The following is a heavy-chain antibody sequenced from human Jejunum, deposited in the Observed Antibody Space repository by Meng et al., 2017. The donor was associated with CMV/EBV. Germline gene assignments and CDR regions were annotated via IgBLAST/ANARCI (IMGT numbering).Heavy chain of an antibody. CDR2: ISWDGGTT. CDR1: FTFDDYD. V-gene: IGHV3-43D*03. D-gene: IGHD3-10*01. CDR3: AKGFYGSGSYFPYFDY. J-gene: IGHJ4*02. Sequence: FTFDDYDMHWVRQAPGRGLEWVSLISWDGGTTYHADSLKGRFTTSRDNSKNSLYLQMNSLRPEDTAMYYCAKGFYGSGSYFPYFDYWGQGTLVTVSS.